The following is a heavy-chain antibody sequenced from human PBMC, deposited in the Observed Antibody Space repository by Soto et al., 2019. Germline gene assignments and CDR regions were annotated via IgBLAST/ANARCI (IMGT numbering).Heavy chain of an antibody. D-gene: IGHD2-15*01. CDR3: ARQSVVAAGNWFDP. V-gene: IGHV4-39*01. CDR1: GGSISSSSYY. Sequence: PSETLSLTCTVSGGSISSSSYYWGWIRQPPGKGLEWIGSIYYSGSTYYNPSLKSRVIISVDTSKNQFSLKLSSVTAADTAVYYCARQSVVAAGNWFDPWGQGTLVTVSS. CDR2: IYYSGST. J-gene: IGHJ5*02.